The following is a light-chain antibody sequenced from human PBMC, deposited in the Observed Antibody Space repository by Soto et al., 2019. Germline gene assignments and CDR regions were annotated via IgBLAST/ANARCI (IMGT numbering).Light chain of an antibody. CDR1: QSVSVC. CDR2: GAS. Sequence: DVEMTQSPAALSASVGDRVTITCRASQSVSVCLAWYQQKPGKAPKLLIYGASKMDSGVPARFSGSGSDTEFTLTISSLQSEDSAVYYCQQYSFCPLFTFGQGTRVEIK. J-gene: IGKJ1*01. V-gene: IGKV1-5*01. CDR3: QQYSFCPLFT.